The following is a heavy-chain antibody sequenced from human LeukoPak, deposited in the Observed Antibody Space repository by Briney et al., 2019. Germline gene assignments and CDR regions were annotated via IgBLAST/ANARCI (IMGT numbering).Heavy chain of an antibody. CDR3: ARGLPPRY. CDR2: IISSGSTI. Sequence: LEWVSYIISSGSTIYYADSLKRRFTISSDNAKNSLYLQMNSLRAEDTAVYYCARGLPPRYWGQGTLVTVSS. V-gene: IGHV3-11*01. J-gene: IGHJ4*02.